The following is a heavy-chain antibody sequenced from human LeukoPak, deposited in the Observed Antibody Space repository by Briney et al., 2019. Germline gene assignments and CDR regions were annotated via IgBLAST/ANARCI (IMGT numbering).Heavy chain of an antibody. CDR3: ARVSYSGTPDHNAMDV. CDR1: GFTFSSYA. Sequence: GGSLRLSCAASGFTFSSYAMSWVRQAPGKGLEWVSAISGSGASTYSADFVKGRFTISRDTSKNTLYLQLNSLRAEDTAVYYCARVSYSGTPDHNAMDVWGQGTTVTVSS. D-gene: IGHD3-10*01. V-gene: IGHV3-23*01. CDR2: ISGSGAST. J-gene: IGHJ6*02.